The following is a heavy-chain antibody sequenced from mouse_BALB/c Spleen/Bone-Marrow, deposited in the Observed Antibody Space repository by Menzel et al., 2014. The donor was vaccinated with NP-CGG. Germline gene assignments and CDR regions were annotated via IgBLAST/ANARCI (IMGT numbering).Heavy chain of an antibody. V-gene: IGHV1-69*02. CDR2: IDPSDSYT. D-gene: IGHD2-4*01. J-gene: IGHJ3*01. Sequence: VQLQQSGVEFVKPGASVKLSCKASGYTFTSYWMHWVKQRPGQGLEWIGVIDPSDSYTKYNQNFKGKATLTVDKSSSTAYMQLSSLTSEDSAVYYCARTYYDYDWFAFCGEATPANVSA. CDR3: ARTYYDYDWFAF. CDR1: GYTFTSYW.